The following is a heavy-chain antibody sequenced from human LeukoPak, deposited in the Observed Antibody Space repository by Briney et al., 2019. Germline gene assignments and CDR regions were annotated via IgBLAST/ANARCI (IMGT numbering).Heavy chain of an antibody. V-gene: IGHV1-2*02. CDR1: GYTFTGYY. D-gene: IGHD3-10*01. CDR3: AASGYGFGDLPSYLHYYMDV. J-gene: IGHJ6*03. CDR2: INPNSGGT. Sequence: ASVKVSCKASGYTFTGYYMHWVRQAPGQGLEWMGWINPNSGGTNYAQKFQGRVTMTRDTSISTAYMELSRLRSDDTAVYYCAASGYGFGDLPSYLHYYMDVWGTGTTVTISS.